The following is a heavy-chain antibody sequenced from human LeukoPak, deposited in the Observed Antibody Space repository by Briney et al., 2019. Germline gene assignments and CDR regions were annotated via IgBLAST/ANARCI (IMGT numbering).Heavy chain of an antibody. CDR1: GGSISGYI. CDR2: LYAYDSRGT. Sequence: SETLSLTCTVSGGSISGYIWSWIRQPPGKGLEWIAYLYAYDSRGTNYNPSLKSRVTISIDTSKNQFSLKLTSVSAADTAVYYCTRLSVVSPHRYFDLWGRGTLVTVSS. V-gene: IGHV4-59*08. D-gene: IGHD2-21*01. CDR3: TRLSVVSPHRYFDL. J-gene: IGHJ2*01.